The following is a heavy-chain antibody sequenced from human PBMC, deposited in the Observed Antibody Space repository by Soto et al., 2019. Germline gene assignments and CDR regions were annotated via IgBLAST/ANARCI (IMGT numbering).Heavy chain of an antibody. J-gene: IGHJ4*02. D-gene: IGHD3-10*01. CDR2: IYHSGST. V-gene: IGHV4-30-2*01. CDR3: ARDGSGSYYYYFDY. Sequence: QLQLQESGSGLVKPSQTLSLTCAVSGGSISSGGYSWSWIRQPPGKGLEWIGYIYHSGSTYYNPSLKRRVTISVDRSKNQFSLKLSSVTGADTAVYYCARDGSGSYYYYFDYWGQGTLVTVSS. CDR1: GGSISSGGYS.